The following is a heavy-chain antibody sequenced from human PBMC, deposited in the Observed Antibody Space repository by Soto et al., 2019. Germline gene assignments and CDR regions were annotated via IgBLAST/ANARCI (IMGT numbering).Heavy chain of an antibody. CDR1: GYTFTSFG. J-gene: IGHJ3*02. D-gene: IGHD2-15*01. Sequence: VQLVQSGAEVKKPGASVKVSCKASGYTFTSFGISWVRQAPGQGLEWMGWISAYNGNTNYAENLQGRVTMTTDTSTSTAYMGLRSLRSDDTAVYYCARDHRGGTDAFDIWGQGTMVTVSS. V-gene: IGHV1-18*01. CDR2: ISAYNGNT. CDR3: ARDHRGGTDAFDI.